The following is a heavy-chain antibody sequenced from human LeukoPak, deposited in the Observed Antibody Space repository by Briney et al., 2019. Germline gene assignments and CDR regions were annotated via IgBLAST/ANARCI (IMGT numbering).Heavy chain of an antibody. D-gene: IGHD3-3*01. CDR3: ARPNTRDFWSGRDAFDI. CDR2: INPNSGGT. V-gene: IGHV1-2*02. Sequence: ASVKVSCKASGYTFTGYYMHWVRQAPGQGLEWMGWINPNSGGTNYAQKFQGRVTMTRDTSISTAYMELSRLRSDDTAVYYCARPNTRDFWSGRDAFDIWGQGTMVTVSS. J-gene: IGHJ3*02. CDR1: GYTFTGYY.